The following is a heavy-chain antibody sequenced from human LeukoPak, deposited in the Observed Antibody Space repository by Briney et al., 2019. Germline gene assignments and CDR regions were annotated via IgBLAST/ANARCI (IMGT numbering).Heavy chain of an antibody. Sequence: PGGSLRLSCAASGFTFSSYAMSWVRQAPGKGLEWVSAISGSGGNTYYADSVKGRFTISRDNSKNTLYLQMNSLRAEDTAVYYCAKVRLELTGDRVDYWGQGTLVTVSS. CDR3: AKVRLELTGDRVDY. J-gene: IGHJ4*02. D-gene: IGHD7-27*01. CDR2: ISGSGGNT. V-gene: IGHV3-23*01. CDR1: GFTFSSYA.